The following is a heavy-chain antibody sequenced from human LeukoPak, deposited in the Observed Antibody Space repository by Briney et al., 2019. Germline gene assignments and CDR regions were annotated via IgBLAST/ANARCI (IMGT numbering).Heavy chain of an antibody. D-gene: IGHD4-11*01. V-gene: IGHV3-7*01. J-gene: IGHJ4*01. Sequence: GGSLRLSCAASGFTFSSYWMSWVRQAPGKGLEWVANIKQDGSEKYYVDSVKGRFTISRDNAKNSLYLQMNSLRAEDTAVYYCVRSAFLTTEFYFDYWGHGTLVTVSS. CDR3: VRSAFLTTEFYFDY. CDR2: IKQDGSEK. CDR1: GFTFSSYW.